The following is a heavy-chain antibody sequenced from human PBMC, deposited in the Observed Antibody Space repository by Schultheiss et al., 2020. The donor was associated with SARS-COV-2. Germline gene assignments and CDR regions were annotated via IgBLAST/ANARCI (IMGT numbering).Heavy chain of an antibody. Sequence: GGSLRLSCEASGFIFSNYGMHWVRQAPGKGLEWVAVIWYDVSYKYYADSVKGRFTISRDNSKNTLYLQMNSLRAEDTAVYYCARGVGDISRGYYGTDAFDIWGQGTMVTVSS. V-gene: IGHV3-33*01. CDR1: GFIFSNYG. CDR2: IWYDVSYK. CDR3: ARGVGDISRGYYGTDAFDI. D-gene: IGHD3-22*01. J-gene: IGHJ3*02.